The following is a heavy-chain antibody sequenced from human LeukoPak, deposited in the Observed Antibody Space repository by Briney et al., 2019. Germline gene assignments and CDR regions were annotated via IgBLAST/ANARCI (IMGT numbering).Heavy chain of an antibody. D-gene: IGHD3-22*01. CDR1: GGSISSGTYY. J-gene: IGHJ4*02. CDR3: ARAAVGWLVYYFDY. Sequence: ASETLSLTCTVSGGSISSGTYYWGWIRQPPGKGLEWIGRIYTSGSTNYNPSLKSRVTISVDTSKNQFSLKLSSVTAADTAVYYCARAAVGWLVYYFDYWGQGTLVTVSS. CDR2: IYTSGST. V-gene: IGHV4-61*02.